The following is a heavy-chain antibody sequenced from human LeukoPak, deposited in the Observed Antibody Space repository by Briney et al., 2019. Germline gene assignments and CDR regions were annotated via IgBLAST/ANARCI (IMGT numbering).Heavy chain of an antibody. CDR3: ARDYDFWSGYFDW. Sequence: PGGSLRLSCAASGFTFRDYWMSWARQAPGKGLEWVANIKTDGTEAYYMDSVKGRFNISRDNAKNALYLQMSSLRTEDTAVYYCARDYDFWSGYFDWWGQGTRVTVSS. CDR1: GFTFRDYW. V-gene: IGHV3-7*05. D-gene: IGHD3-3*01. CDR2: IKTDGTEA. J-gene: IGHJ4*02.